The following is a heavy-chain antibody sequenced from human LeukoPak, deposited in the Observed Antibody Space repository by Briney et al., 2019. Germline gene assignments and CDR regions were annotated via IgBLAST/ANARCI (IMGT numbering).Heavy chain of an antibody. CDR1: GGSFSVYY. J-gene: IGHJ4*02. CDR3: ARGLRLRYFDWVHLPIGYYFDY. D-gene: IGHD3-9*01. Sequence: SETLSLTCAVYGGSFSVYYRSWIRQPPGKGMEWLGEINHNGSTNNNPSLKSRATISVDTPKNHFSWRRTSLTAATTPVISCARGLRLRYFDWVHLPIGYYFDYWGQGTLVTVSS. V-gene: IGHV4-34*04. CDR2: INHNGST.